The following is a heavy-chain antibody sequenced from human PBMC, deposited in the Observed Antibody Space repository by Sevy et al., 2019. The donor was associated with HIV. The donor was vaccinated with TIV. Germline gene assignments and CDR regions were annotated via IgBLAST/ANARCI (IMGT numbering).Heavy chain of an antibody. V-gene: IGHV3-23*01. D-gene: IGHD4-17*01. CDR3: AGALDYGLDY. CDR2: ISGSGGST. CDR1: GFTFSSYA. J-gene: IGHJ4*02. Sequence: GGSLRLSCAASGFTFSSYAMSWVRQAPGKGGEWFLAISGSGGSTYYADSVKGRFTISRDNSKNTLYLQMNSLRAEDTAVYYCAGALDYGLDYWGQGTLVTVSS.